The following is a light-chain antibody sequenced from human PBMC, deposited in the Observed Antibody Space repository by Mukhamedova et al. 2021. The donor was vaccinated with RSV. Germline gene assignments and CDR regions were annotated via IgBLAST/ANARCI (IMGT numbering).Light chain of an antibody. J-gene: IGLJ3*02. Sequence: WYQQHPGKAPKVLIYDVSNRPSGVSSRFSGSKSGDTASLTISGLQTEDEADYYCSSYTSTSTWVFGGGTKVTVL. V-gene: IGLV2-14*03. CDR2: DVS. CDR3: SSYTSTSTWV.